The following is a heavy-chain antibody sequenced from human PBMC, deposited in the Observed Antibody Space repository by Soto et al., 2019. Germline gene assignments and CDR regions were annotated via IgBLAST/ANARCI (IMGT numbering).Heavy chain of an antibody. CDR1: GFTVSSNY. CDR2: IYSGGST. CDR3: ARVRESYYYGMDV. Sequence: PGGSLRLACAASGFTVSSNYMSWVRQAPGKWLEWVSVIYSGGSTYYADSVKGRFTISRDNSKNTLYLQMNSLRAEDTAVYYCARVRESYYYGMDVWGQGTTVTVSS. D-gene: IGHD1-26*01. J-gene: IGHJ6*02. V-gene: IGHV3-53*01.